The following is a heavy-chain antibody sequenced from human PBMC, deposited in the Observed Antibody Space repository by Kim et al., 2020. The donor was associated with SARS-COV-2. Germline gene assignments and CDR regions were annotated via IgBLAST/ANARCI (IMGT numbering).Heavy chain of an antibody. Sequence: GGSLRLSCSASGFTFSSYAMHWVRQAPGKGLEYVSAISSNGGSTYYADSVKGRFTISRDNSKNTLYLQMSSLRAEDTAVYYCVKGYCSGGSCYFDYWGQGTPVTVSS. V-gene: IGHV3-64D*09. CDR1: GFTFSSYA. CDR3: VKGYCSGGSCYFDY. CDR2: ISSNGGST. D-gene: IGHD2-15*01. J-gene: IGHJ4*02.